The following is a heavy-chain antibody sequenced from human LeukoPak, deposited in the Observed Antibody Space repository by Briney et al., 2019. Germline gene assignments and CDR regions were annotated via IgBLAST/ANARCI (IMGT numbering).Heavy chain of an antibody. CDR3: ASDRGTFDY. V-gene: IGHV1-69-2*01. CDR2: IDPEDGET. J-gene: IGHJ4*02. D-gene: IGHD3-10*01. Sequence: ASVKVSCEVSGYMFADYHIHWVRQAPGKGLEWMGLIDPEDGETIYAEMFQGRLTITADTSTDTAYMELNSLRSEDTAVYYCASDRGTFDYWGQGTLVIVSS. CDR1: GYMFADYH.